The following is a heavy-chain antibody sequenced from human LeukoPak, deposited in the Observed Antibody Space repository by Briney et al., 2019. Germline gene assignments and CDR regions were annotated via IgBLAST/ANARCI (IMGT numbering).Heavy chain of an antibody. J-gene: IGHJ3*02. V-gene: IGHV3-23*01. CDR2: ISGSGDTT. CDR3: AREHSSYAFDI. CDR1: GFTFSSYA. D-gene: IGHD2-2*01. Sequence: GGSLRLSCAASGFTFSSYAMTWVRQAPGKGLEWVSVISGSGDTTYYADSVKGRFTISRDNSKNTLYLQLNSLRAEGTAVYYCAREHSSYAFDIWGQGRMVTVSS.